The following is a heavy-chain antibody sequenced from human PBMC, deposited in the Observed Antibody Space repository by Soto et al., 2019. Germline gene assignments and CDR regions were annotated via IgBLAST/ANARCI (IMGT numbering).Heavy chain of an antibody. J-gene: IGHJ6*04. CDR1: GFSFGDYA. CDR3: VRERGLSSFYGMDV. Sequence: GGSLRLSCAASGFSFGDYAMNWFRQASGKGLEWVSSITSSSGHIYYADSVKGRFTISRDNARNSLYLQMNSLRAEDTAVYYCVRERGLSSFYGMDVWGKGTTATVSS. V-gene: IGHV3-21*01. D-gene: IGHD3-10*01. CDR2: ITSSSGHI.